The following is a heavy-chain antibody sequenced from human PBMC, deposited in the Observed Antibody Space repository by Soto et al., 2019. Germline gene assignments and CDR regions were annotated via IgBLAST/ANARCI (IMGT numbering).Heavy chain of an antibody. J-gene: IGHJ3*02. CDR3: ARVERGTATTVVDAFDI. V-gene: IGHV4-34*01. D-gene: IGHD1-1*01. Sequence: QVQLQQWGAGLLKPSETLSLTCAVYGGSVSSGSYYWSWIRQPPGKGLEWIGEMSNSGGTNFNPFLQSRVTISVDTSKNQFSLKMSFVTAADTALYYCARVERGTATTVVDAFDIWGPGTMVTVSS. CDR2: MSNSGGT. CDR1: GGSVSSGSYY.